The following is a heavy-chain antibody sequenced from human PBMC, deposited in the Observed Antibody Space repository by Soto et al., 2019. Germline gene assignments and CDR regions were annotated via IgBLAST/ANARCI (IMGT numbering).Heavy chain of an antibody. CDR1: GYTFTSYD. CDR2: MNPNSGNT. J-gene: IGHJ3*02. D-gene: IGHD3-3*01. CDR3: AIVRMNYDFWSGYYSDAFDI. V-gene: IGHV1-8*01. Sequence: ASVKVSCKASGYTFTSYDINWVRQATGQGLEWMGWMNPNSGNTGYAQKFQGRVTMTRNTSISTAYMELSSLRSEDTAVYYCAIVRMNYDFWSGYYSDAFDIWGQGTMVTVSS.